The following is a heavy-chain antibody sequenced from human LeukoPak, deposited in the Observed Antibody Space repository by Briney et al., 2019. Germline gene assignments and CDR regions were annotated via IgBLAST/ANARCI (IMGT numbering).Heavy chain of an antibody. V-gene: IGHV3-23*01. J-gene: IGHJ4*02. D-gene: IGHD3-10*01. CDR3: ARDFTMLLY. CDR2: IIDSGGAT. Sequence: GGSLRLSCAASGFTFSTYSMSWVRQAPRRGLEWVSSIIDSGGATYYADSVKGRFTISRDNAKNSLYLEMNSLRAEDTAVYYCARDFTMLLYWGQGTLVTVSS. CDR1: GFTFSTYS.